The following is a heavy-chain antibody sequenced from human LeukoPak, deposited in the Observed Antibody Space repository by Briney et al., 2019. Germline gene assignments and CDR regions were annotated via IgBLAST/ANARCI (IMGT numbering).Heavy chain of an antibody. CDR2: INPNSGGT. CDR1: GYTFTGYY. CDR3: ARVRGTGSFPYYFDY. D-gene: IGHD1-26*01. V-gene: IGHV1-2*02. J-gene: IGHJ4*02. Sequence: ASVKVSCKASGYTFTGYYMHWVRQAPGQGLEWMGWINPNSGGTNYAQKFQGRVTMTRDTSISTAYMELSRLRSDDTAVYYCARVRGTGSFPYYFDYWGQGTLVTVSS.